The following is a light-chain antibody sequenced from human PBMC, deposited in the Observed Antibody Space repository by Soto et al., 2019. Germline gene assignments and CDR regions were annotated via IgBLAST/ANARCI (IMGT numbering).Light chain of an antibody. CDR2: DAS. CDR1: QSISSW. CDR3: QQYNSYPWT. J-gene: IGKJ1*01. Sequence: DIQMTQSPSTLSASVGDRVTITCRASQSISSWLAWYQQKPGKAPKVLIFDASSLESGVPSRFSGSGSATEFTLTINTLQPADFATYYCQQYNSYPWTFGQGTKGDIK. V-gene: IGKV1-5*01.